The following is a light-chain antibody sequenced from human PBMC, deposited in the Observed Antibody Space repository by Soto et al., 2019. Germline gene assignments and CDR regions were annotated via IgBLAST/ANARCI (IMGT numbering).Light chain of an antibody. J-gene: IGKJ1*01. Sequence: DIQMTQSPSTLSASVGDRVTITCRASQSISTWLAWYQQKPGRAPKLLIYKAASLEGGVPSRFSGSGSGTEFTLTISNLQPDDFATYDCQPYNSYWTFVHGTKVEIK. V-gene: IGKV1-5*03. CDR2: KAA. CDR3: QPYNSYWT. CDR1: QSISTW.